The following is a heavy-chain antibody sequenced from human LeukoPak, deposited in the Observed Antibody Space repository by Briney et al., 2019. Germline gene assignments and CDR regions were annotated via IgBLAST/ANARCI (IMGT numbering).Heavy chain of an antibody. V-gene: IGHV3-21*01. J-gene: IGHJ4*02. D-gene: IGHD6-13*01. CDR2: IGGSSTSI. CDR1: GFTFSSYA. CDR3: AREEGKQQMEAFDY. Sequence: GGSLRLSCAASGFTFSSYAMNWVRQAPGKGLEWVSSIGGSSTSIYYAGSIKGRFTISRDNAKNSLYLQMNSLRAEDTAVYYCAREEGKQQMEAFDYWGQGTLVTVSS.